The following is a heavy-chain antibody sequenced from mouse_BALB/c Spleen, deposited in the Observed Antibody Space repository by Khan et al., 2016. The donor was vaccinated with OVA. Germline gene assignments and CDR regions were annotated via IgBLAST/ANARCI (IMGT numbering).Heavy chain of an antibody. V-gene: IGHV1S81*02. J-gene: IGHJ3*01. CDR2: INPNNGGS. Sequence: QVQLQQSGAELVKTGASVKLSCKASGYTFSSYYLYWVKQRPGQGLEWIGEINPNNGGSNFNEKFKNRATLTVDKSSYTAYMQLSSLTSEDSVVYHCTRSGYGSFAFWGQGTLVTVSA. CDR1: GYTFSSYY. D-gene: IGHD2-2*01. CDR3: TRSGYGSFAF.